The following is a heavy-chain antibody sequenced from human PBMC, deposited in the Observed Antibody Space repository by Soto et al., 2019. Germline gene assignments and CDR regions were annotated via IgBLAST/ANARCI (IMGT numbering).Heavy chain of an antibody. CDR3: ARARWYDAFNV. CDR1: GFSISSGNY. CDR2: VYHGGNT. J-gene: IGHJ3*01. V-gene: IGHV4-38-2*01. Sequence: SETLSLTCAVSGFSISSGNYWGWIRKHPGKGLEWIGGVYHGGNTYYNPSLKSRVSISIDLSKNQFSLKLTSVTAADTAAYYCARARWYDAFNVWGQGTVVTVSS. D-gene: IGHD2-15*01.